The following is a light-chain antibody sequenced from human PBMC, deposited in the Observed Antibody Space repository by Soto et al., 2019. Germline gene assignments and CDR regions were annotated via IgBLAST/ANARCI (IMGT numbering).Light chain of an antibody. CDR2: ESN. J-gene: IGLJ2*01. V-gene: IGLV2-23*01. CDR3: CSYAGSHRCV. Sequence: QSVLTQPASVSGSPGQSITISCTGTSSDVGSYNLVSWYQQHPGKAPKVVIYESNQRPSGISNRVSGSRSGNTASLTISGLQAEDEAHYYCCSYAGSHRCVFGGGTKLTVL. CDR1: SSDVGSYNL.